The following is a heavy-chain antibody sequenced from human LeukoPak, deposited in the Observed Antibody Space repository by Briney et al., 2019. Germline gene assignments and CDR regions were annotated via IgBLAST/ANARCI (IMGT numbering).Heavy chain of an antibody. CDR2: IYYSGST. Sequence: PSETPSLTCTVSGGSISSSSYYWGWIRQPPGKGLEWIGSIYYSGSTYYNPSLKSRVTISVDTSKNQFSLKLSSVTAADTAVYYCARGTDAAGKNYWGQGTLVTVSS. V-gene: IGHV4-39*01. CDR1: GGSISSSSYY. J-gene: IGHJ4*02. D-gene: IGHD6-13*01. CDR3: ARGTDAAGKNY.